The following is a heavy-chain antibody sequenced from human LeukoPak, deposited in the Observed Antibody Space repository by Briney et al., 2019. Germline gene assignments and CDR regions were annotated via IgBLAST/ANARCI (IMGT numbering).Heavy chain of an antibody. CDR1: GGTFSSYA. J-gene: IGHJ4*02. CDR3: ARDLSYSSSSGGVDY. D-gene: IGHD6-6*01. V-gene: IGHV1-69*05. Sequence: SVKASCKASGGTFSSYAISWVRQAPGQGLEWMGGIIPIFGTANYAQKFQGRVTITTDESTSTAYMELSSLRSEDTAVYYCARDLSYSSSSGGVDYWGQGTLVTVSS. CDR2: IIPIFGTA.